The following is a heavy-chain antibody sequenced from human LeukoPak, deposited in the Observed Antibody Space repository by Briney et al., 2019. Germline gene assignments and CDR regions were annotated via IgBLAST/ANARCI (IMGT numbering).Heavy chain of an antibody. CDR2: ISYDGSNK. CDR1: GFTFSSYG. Sequence: GSLRLSCAAPGFTFSSYGMHWVRQAPGKGLERVAVISYDGSNKYYADSVKGRFTISRDNSKNTLYLQMNSLRAEDTAVYYCAKDQTGDLWYYGMDVWGQGTTVTVSS. J-gene: IGHJ6*02. D-gene: IGHD7-27*01. CDR3: AKDQTGDLWYYGMDV. V-gene: IGHV3-30*18.